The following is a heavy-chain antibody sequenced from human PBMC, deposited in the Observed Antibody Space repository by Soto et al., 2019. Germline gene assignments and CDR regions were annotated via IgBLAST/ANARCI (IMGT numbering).Heavy chain of an antibody. V-gene: IGHV3-30*18. CDR2: ISYDGSNK. Sequence: GGSLRLSCAAPGFTFCSYGMHWVRQAPGKGLEWVAVISYDGSNKYYADSVKGRFTISRDNSKNTLYLQMNSLRAEDTAVYYCAKDPDPIVVVPAAMGYWGQGTQVTVSS. D-gene: IGHD2-2*01. CDR3: AKDPDPIVVVPAAMGY. J-gene: IGHJ4*02. CDR1: GFTFCSYG.